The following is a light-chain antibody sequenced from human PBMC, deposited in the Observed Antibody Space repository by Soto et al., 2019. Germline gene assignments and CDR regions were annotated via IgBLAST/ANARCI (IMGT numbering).Light chain of an antibody. Sequence: QSVLTQPPSVSAAPGQKVTISCSGSSSNVGNHHVSWYQQLPGTAPRLLIYENYKRASGIPDRFSGSKSGTSATLDITGLQTGDEADYYCGAWDYTETAVLFGGGTKVTVL. V-gene: IGLV1-51*02. CDR2: ENY. J-gene: IGLJ3*02. CDR1: SSNVGNHH. CDR3: GAWDYTETAVL.